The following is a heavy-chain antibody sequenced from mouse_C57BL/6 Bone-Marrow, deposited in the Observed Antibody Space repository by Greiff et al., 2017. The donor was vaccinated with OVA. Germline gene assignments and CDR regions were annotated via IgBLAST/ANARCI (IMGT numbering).Heavy chain of an antibody. CDR2: IRLKSDNYAT. CDR1: GFTFSNYW. V-gene: IGHV6-3*01. CDR3: IHLLWTHWYFDV. J-gene: IGHJ1*03. Sequence: EVKLVESGGGLVQPGGSMKLSCVASGFTFSNYWMNWVRQSPEKGLEWVAQIRLKSDNYATHYAESVKGRFTISRDDSKSSVYLQMNNLRAEDTGIYYCIHLLWTHWYFDVWGTGTTVTVSS. D-gene: IGHD2-1*01.